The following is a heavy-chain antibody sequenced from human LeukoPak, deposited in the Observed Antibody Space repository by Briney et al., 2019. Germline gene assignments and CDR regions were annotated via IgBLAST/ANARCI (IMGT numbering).Heavy chain of an antibody. CDR2: IYYSGTT. Sequence: SETLSLTCTVSGGSSSNKNYYWAWIRQTPGKGLEWIGSIYYSGTTYYNPPLQSRVTISVDTSKGQFSLKLNSVTAADTAVYYCARHGQTAELYYFDYWGQGTLVTVSS. V-gene: IGHV4-39*01. J-gene: IGHJ4*02. CDR3: ARHGQTAELYYFDY. D-gene: IGHD1-7*01. CDR1: GGSSSNKNYY.